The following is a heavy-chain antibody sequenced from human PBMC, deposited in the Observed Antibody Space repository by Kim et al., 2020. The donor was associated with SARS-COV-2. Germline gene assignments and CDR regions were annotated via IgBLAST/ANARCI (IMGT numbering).Heavy chain of an antibody. CDR3: ARYTYYYDSSGYPFDY. D-gene: IGHD3-22*01. CDR1: GGTFSSYA. CDR2: IIPIFGTA. V-gene: IGHV1-69*13. J-gene: IGHJ4*02. Sequence: SVKVSCKASGGTFSSYAISWVRQAPGQGLEWMGGIIPIFGTANYAQKFQGRVTITADESTSTAYMELSSLRSEDTAVYYCARYTYYYDSSGYPFDYWGQGTLVTVSS.